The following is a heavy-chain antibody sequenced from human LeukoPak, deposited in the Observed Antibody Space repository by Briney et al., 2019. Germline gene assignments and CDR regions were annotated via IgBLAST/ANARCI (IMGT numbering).Heavy chain of an antibody. Sequence: GGSLRLSCAASGFLVNTNYMTWVRQAPGRGLEWVSFIYADGNTYYADSVKGRFTISRDNSKNTLYLQMNSLRAEDTAVYYCARNRVPAAIVAPFDYWGQGTLVTVSS. J-gene: IGHJ4*02. CDR1: GFLVNTNY. V-gene: IGHV3-53*05. CDR2: IYADGNT. D-gene: IGHD2-2*01. CDR3: ARNRVPAAIVAPFDY.